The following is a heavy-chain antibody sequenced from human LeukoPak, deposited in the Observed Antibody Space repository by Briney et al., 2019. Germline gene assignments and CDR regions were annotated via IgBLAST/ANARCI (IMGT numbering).Heavy chain of an antibody. V-gene: IGHV4-61*02. CDR2: IYTSGST. J-gene: IGHJ6*03. CDR3: ARVSPALYQWELTHYYYYMDV. CDR1: GGSISSGSYY. Sequence: PSETLSLTCTVSGGSISSGSYYWSWIRQPAGKGLEWIGRIYTSGSTNYNPSLKSRVTMSVDTSKNQFSLKLSSVTAADTAVYYCARVSPALYQWELTHYYYYMDVWGKGTTVTVSS. D-gene: IGHD1-26*01.